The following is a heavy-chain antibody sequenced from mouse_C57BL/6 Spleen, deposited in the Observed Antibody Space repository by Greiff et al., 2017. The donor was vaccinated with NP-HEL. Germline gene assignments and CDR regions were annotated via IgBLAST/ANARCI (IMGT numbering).Heavy chain of an antibody. Sequence: QVQLQQPGAELVKPGASVKLSCKASGYTFTSYWMHWVKQRPGQGLEWIGMIHPNSGSTNYNEKFKSKATLTVDKSSSTAYMQLSSLTSEDAAVYDCARGYSNYSGDAMDYWGKGTSVTVSS. CDR2: IHPNSGST. CDR1: GYTFTSYW. J-gene: IGHJ4*01. D-gene: IGHD2-5*01. CDR3: ARGYSNYSGDAMDY. V-gene: IGHV1-64*01.